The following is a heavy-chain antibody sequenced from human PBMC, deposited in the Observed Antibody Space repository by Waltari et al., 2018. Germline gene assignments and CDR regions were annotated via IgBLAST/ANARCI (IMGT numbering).Heavy chain of an antibody. J-gene: IGHJ5*02. CDR2: IYYSGST. D-gene: IGHD3-10*01. Sequence: QLQLQESGPGLVKPSETLSLTCTVSGGSIRSSSYYWGWIRKPPGKGLEWIGSIYYSGSTYYNPSLKSRVTISVDTSKNQFSLKLSSVTAADTAVYYCARHVYGSGSGWFDPWGQGTLVTVSS. V-gene: IGHV4-39*07. CDR3: ARHVYGSGSGWFDP. CDR1: GGSIRSSSYY.